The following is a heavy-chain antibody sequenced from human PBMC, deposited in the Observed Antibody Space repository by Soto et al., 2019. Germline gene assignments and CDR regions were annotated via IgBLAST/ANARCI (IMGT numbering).Heavy chain of an antibody. V-gene: IGHV2-5*02. CDR3: AHIPNYYQYDWSDP. CDR2: IYWDDDK. D-gene: IGHD3-16*01. J-gene: IGHJ5*02. CDR1: GFSLTTRGVG. Sequence: QITLKESGPTLVKPTQTLTLTCTFSGFSLTTRGVGVGWIRQPPGKALECLALIYWDDDKRYSPSLQSRLSIXKXTXXNQVVLTMTHVDPVDTATYYCAHIPNYYQYDWSDPWGQGTLVSVSS.